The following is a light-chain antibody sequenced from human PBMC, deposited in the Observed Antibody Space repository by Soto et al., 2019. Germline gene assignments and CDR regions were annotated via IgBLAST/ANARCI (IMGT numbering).Light chain of an antibody. V-gene: IGKV3-20*01. CDR1: QSVYNNY. Sequence: EIVLTQSPGTLSLSPGDRATLSCRASQSVYNNYLAWYHQTPGQPPRLLIYGASSRATGVPYRFSGSGSGTDFTLTISRLEPEDFAVFYCQQYGASPLTFGGGTKVEIK. J-gene: IGKJ4*01. CDR3: QQYGASPLT. CDR2: GAS.